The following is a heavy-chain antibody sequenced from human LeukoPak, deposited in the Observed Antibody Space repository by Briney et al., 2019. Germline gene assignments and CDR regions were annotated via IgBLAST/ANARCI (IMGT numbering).Heavy chain of an antibody. V-gene: IGHV4-59*01. Sequence: SETLSLTCTVSGSSISSYYWSWIRQPPGKGLEWIGFFYYSGSTNYNPSLKSRVTISVDTSKNQFSLKLSSVTAADTAVYYCARTLYGSGRGFDPWGQGTLVTVSS. CDR3: ARTLYGSGRGFDP. D-gene: IGHD3-10*01. J-gene: IGHJ5*02. CDR1: GSSISSYY. CDR2: FYYSGST.